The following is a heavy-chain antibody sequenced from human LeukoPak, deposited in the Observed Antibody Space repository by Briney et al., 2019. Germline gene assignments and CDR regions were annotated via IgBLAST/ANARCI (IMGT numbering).Heavy chain of an antibody. J-gene: IGHJ4*02. D-gene: IGHD2-8*01. V-gene: IGHV3-21*01. CDR3: ARDQVGSTNYDY. CDR2: ISSSSSYI. Sequence: GGSLRLSCAASGFTFSSYSMNWVRQAPGKGLEWVSSISSSSSYIYYADSVKGRFTISRDNAKNSLYLQMNSLRAEDTAVYYCARDQVGSTNYDYWGQGTLVTFSS. CDR1: GFTFSSYS.